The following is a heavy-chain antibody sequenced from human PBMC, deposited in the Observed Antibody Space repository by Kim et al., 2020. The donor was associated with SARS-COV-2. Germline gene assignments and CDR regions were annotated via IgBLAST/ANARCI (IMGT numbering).Heavy chain of an antibody. J-gene: IGHJ4*02. Sequence: SVKVSCKASGGTFSSYAISWVRQAPGQGLGWMGRIIPILGIANYAQKFQGRVTITADKSTSTAYMELSSLRSEDTAVYYCARDYDILTGTDYWGQGTLVTVSS. V-gene: IGHV1-69*04. CDR3: ARDYDILTGTDY. D-gene: IGHD3-9*01. CDR1: GGTFSSYA. CDR2: IIPILGIA.